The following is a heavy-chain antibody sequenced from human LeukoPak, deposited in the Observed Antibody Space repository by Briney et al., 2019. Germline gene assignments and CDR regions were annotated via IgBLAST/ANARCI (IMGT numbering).Heavy chain of an antibody. D-gene: IGHD2-15*01. CDR2: IYYSGST. CDR1: GGSISSYY. V-gene: IGHV4-59*01. Sequence: KPSETLSCNCTVSGGSISSYYWSWIRQPPGKGLEWIGYIYYSGSTNYNPSLKSRVTISVDTSKNQFSLKLSSVTAADTAVYYCARAQNEGYCSGGSCAAWFDPWGEGSSATVSS. J-gene: IGHJ5*02. CDR3: ARAQNEGYCSGGSCAAWFDP.